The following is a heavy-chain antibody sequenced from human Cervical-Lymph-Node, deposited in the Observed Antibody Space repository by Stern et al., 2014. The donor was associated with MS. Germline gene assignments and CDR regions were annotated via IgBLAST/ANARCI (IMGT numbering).Heavy chain of an antibody. CDR3: ARIYCSGDECYHSFDT. Sequence: VQLVESGAEVKKPGASVKVSCKASGYRFSTFYLHWLRQAPGQGLQWIGRIDPGSGDTNYSQTFQGRLTMTRDRYITTAYLELSGLRSDDTAVYYCARIYCSGDECYHSFDTWGQGTLVTVSS. J-gene: IGHJ4*02. V-gene: IGHV1-2*06. CDR1: GYRFSTFY. D-gene: IGHD3-16*02. CDR2: IDPGSGDT.